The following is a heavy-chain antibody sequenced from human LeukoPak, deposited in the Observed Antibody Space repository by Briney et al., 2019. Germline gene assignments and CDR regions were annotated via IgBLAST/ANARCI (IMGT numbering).Heavy chain of an antibody. D-gene: IGHD2-2*01. CDR2: IWYGGSNK. J-gene: IGHJ6*02. Sequence: QSGGSLRLSCAASGFTFSSYGMHWVRQAPGKGLEWVAVIWYGGSNKYYADSVKGRFTISRDNSKNTLYLQMNSLRAEDTAVYYCARVSSTSPGDNYYYYGMDVWGQGTTVTVSS. CDR1: GFTFSSYG. V-gene: IGHV3-33*01. CDR3: ARVSSTSPGDNYYYYGMDV.